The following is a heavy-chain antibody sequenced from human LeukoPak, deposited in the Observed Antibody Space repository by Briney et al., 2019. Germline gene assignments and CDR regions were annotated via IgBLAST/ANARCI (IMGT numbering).Heavy chain of an antibody. Sequence: PSETLSLTCTVSGDSFSTYHWSWIRQPPGKGLEWIGYIHYTGSTNYNPSLKSRVTISVDASKTQFSLKLNSVTAADTAVYYCARGSRELYYFDYWGQGTLVTVSS. CDR3: ARGSRELYYFDY. CDR1: GDSFSTYH. V-gene: IGHV4-59*01. J-gene: IGHJ4*02. D-gene: IGHD1-7*01. CDR2: IHYTGST.